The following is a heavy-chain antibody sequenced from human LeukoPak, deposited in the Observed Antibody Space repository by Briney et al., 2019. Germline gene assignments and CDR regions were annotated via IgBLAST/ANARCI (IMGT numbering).Heavy chain of an antibody. CDR2: IYSGGST. CDR1: GFTVSSNY. CDR3: ARAPCGGDCGYYFDY. Sequence: GGSLRLSCAAPGFTVSSNYMSWVRQAPGKGLEWVSVIYSGGSTYYADSVKGRFTISRDNSKNTLYLQMNSLRAEDTAVYYCARAPCGGDCGYYFDYWGQGTLVTVSS. V-gene: IGHV3-66*01. J-gene: IGHJ4*02. D-gene: IGHD2-21*02.